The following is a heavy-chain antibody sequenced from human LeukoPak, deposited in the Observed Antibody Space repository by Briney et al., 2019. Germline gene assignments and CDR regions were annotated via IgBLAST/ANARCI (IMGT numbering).Heavy chain of an antibody. CDR2: IYPGDSDT. CDR3: ASGQYYYGSGRPRGYFDY. V-gene: IGHV5-51*01. D-gene: IGHD3-10*01. J-gene: IGHJ4*02. Sequence: GESLKISCKGSGYSFTSYWIGWVRQMPGKGLEWMGTIYPGDSDTRYSPSFQGQVTISADKSISTAYLQWSSLKASDTAMYYCASGQYYYGSGRPRGYFDYWGQGTLSPSPQ. CDR1: GYSFTSYW.